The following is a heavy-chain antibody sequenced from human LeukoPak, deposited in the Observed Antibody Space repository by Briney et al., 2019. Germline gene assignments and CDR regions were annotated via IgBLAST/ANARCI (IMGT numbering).Heavy chain of an antibody. CDR3: ARDGGCGGDCSVGDFDY. J-gene: IGHJ4*02. Sequence: KSSETLSLTCTVSGGSISSGDYYWSWIRQPPGKGLEWIGYIYYSGSTYYNPSLKSRVTISVDTSKNQFSLKLSSVTAADTAVYYCARDGGCGGDCSVGDFDYWGQGTLVTVSS. V-gene: IGHV4-30-4*01. D-gene: IGHD2-21*02. CDR1: GGSISSGDYY. CDR2: IYYSGST.